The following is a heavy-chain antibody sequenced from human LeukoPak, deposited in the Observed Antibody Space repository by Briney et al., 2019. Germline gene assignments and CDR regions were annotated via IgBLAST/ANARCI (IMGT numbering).Heavy chain of an antibody. J-gene: IGHJ4*02. D-gene: IGHD2-2*02. CDR2: IYGGDVT. Sequence: GGSLRLSCAGSGFAVSNNYMSWVRQAPGKGPEWVSIIYGGDVTYYVDSVKGRFTISRDNAKNSLYLQMNSLRAEDTAVYYCETVGVVPAAILGAGGQGTLVTVSS. V-gene: IGHV3-53*01. CDR1: GFAVSNNY. CDR3: ETVGVVPAAILGA.